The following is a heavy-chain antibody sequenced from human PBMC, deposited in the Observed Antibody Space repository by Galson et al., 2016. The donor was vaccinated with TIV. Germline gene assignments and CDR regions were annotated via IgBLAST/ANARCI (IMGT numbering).Heavy chain of an antibody. J-gene: IGHJ6*02. CDR3: AKGLKGTPGIDYNMDV. CDR1: GFIFSKAA. V-gene: IGHV3-13*01. D-gene: IGHD1-7*01. CDR2: AGLRDDT. Sequence: SLRLSCAASGFIFSKAAMHWVRQVKGKGLEWVASAGLRDDTYYAESMRGRFTIFRVNAQNSVYLQMNSLRVEDAAMYYCAKGLKGTPGIDYNMDVWGQGTTVTVSS.